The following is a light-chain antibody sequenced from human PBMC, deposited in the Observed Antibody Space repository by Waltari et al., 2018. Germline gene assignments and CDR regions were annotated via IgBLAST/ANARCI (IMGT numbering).Light chain of an antibody. Sequence: DIVMTQSPDSLAVSLGERATLTCKSSQSLFFSSNNKNYLAWYQQKPGQSPKLLFYWASARQSGVPDRFSGSGSGTDFTLTISSLQTEDVAVYYCQQYYRVPLTFGGGTKVQIK. CDR3: QQYYRVPLT. V-gene: IGKV4-1*01. CDR2: WAS. CDR1: QSLFFSSNNKNY. J-gene: IGKJ4*01.